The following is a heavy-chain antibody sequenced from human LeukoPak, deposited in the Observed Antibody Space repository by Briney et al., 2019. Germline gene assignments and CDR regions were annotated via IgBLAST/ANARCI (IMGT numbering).Heavy chain of an antibody. CDR1: GYTFTSYA. J-gene: IGHJ4*02. CDR2: INAGNGNT. D-gene: IGHD4-17*01. CDR3: ARDKTYYGDYYFDY. Sequence: PGASVKVSCKASGYTFTSYAMHWVRQAPGQRLEWMGWINAGNGNTKYSQKFQGRVTITRDTSASTAYMELSSLRSEDTAVYYCARDKTYYGDYYFDYWGQGTLVTVSS. V-gene: IGHV1-3*01.